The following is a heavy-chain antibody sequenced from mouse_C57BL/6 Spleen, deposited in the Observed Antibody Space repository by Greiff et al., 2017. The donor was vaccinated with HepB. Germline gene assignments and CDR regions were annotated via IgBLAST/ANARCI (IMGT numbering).Heavy chain of an antibody. Sequence: VQLQESGAELVRPGTSVKMSCKASGYTFTNYWIGWAKQRPGHGLEWIGDIYPGGGYTNYNEKFKGKATLTADKSSSTAYMQFSSLTSEDSAIYYCARGNGKKAMDYWGQGTSVTVSS. CDR3: ARGNGKKAMDY. CDR2: IYPGGGYT. D-gene: IGHD2-1*01. V-gene: IGHV1-63*01. J-gene: IGHJ4*01. CDR1: GYTFTNYW.